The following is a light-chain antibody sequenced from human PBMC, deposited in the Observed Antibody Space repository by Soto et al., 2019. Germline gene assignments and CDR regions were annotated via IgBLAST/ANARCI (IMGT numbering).Light chain of an antibody. J-gene: IGKJ5*01. V-gene: IGKV3-11*01. CDR2: DAS. Sequence: EIVLTQSPATLSLSPGERATLSCRASQSVSSYLAWYQQKPGQAPRLLIYDASNRATGIPARFSGSGSGTDFTLTISSLEPEYFAVYYCQQRSNWAITFGQGTRLESK. CDR3: QQRSNWAIT. CDR1: QSVSSY.